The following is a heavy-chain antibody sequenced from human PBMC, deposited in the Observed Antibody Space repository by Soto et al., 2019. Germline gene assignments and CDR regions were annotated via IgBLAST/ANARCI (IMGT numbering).Heavy chain of an antibody. Sequence: AGALRLSCASSGFTCITAWMNWARHAPSQGVGLCGGIKSKNDGGTTYYGAPVKGRFTISRDDSKNTLYLQMNSLKTEDTAVYYCTTDIASIVVVVAATQELRNFDYWGQGTLVTVSS. CDR1: GFTCITAW. CDR3: TTDIASIVVVVAATQELRNFDY. J-gene: IGHJ4*02. D-gene: IGHD2-15*01. V-gene: IGHV3-15*07. CDR2: IKSKNDGGTT.